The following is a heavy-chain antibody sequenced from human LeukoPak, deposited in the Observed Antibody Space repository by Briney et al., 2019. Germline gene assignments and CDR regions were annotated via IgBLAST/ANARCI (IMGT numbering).Heavy chain of an antibody. V-gene: IGHV1-69*13. CDR2: IIPIFGTA. Sequence: SVNVSCKASGYTFTSYDINWVRQAPGQGLEWMGGIIPIFGTANYAQKFQGRVTITADESTSTAYMELSSLRSEDTAVYYCATPRRVAGTILYYYGMDVWGQGTTVTVSS. J-gene: IGHJ6*02. CDR1: GYTFTSYD. CDR3: ATPRRVAGTILYYYGMDV. D-gene: IGHD6-19*01.